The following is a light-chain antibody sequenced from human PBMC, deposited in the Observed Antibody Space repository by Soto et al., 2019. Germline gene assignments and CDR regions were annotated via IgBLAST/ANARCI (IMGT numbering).Light chain of an antibody. Sequence: QSALTQPASVSGSPGQSITISCTGTNSDVGGYNYVSWYQQHPGKAPKLMIYDVSKRPSGVSNRFSGSKSGNTASLTISGLQAEDEADYYCSSYTSSSAVVFGGGTKVTVL. J-gene: IGLJ2*01. V-gene: IGLV2-14*03. CDR2: DVS. CDR1: NSDVGGYNY. CDR3: SSYTSSSAVV.